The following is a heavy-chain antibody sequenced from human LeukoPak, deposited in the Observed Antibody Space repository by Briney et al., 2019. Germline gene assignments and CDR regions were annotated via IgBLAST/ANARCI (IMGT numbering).Heavy chain of an antibody. J-gene: IGHJ3*02. CDR1: GYTFTDYY. D-gene: IGHD1-26*01. CDR3: ATAVSGSYRGAFDI. V-gene: IGHV1-69-2*01. CDR2: VDPEDGET. Sequence: ASVKVSCKVSGYTFTDYYMHWVQQAPGKGLEWMGLVDPEDGETIYAEKFQGRVTITADTSTDTAYMELSSLRSEDTAVYYCATAVSGSYRGAFDIWGQGTMVTVSS.